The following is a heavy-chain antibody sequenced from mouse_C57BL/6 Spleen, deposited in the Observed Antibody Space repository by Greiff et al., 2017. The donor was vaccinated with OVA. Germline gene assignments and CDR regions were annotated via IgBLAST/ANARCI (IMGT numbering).Heavy chain of an antibody. CDR2: IDPSDSYT. CDR1: GYTFTSYW. D-gene: IGHD2-1*01. V-gene: IGHV1-50*01. Sequence: VQLQQPGAELVKPGASVKLSCKASGYTFTSYWMQWVKQRPGQGLEWIGEIDPSDSYTNYNHKFTGKATLTVDTSSSTAYMQLSSLTSEDSAVYYCARARRGNSYYFDYWGQGTTLTVSS. CDR3: ARARRGNSYYFDY. J-gene: IGHJ2*01.